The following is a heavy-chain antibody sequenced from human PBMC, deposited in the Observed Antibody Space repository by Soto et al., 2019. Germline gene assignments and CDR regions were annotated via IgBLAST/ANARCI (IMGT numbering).Heavy chain of an antibody. J-gene: IGHJ5*02. CDR3: ARDPGYCSSTSCLNWFDP. D-gene: IGHD2-2*01. Sequence: ASVTVSCKDSVYTFNSYGISWVRQAPGQGLEWMGWISAYNGNTNYAQKLQGRVTMTTDTSTSTAYMELRSLRSDDTAVYYCARDPGYCSSTSCLNWFDPWGQGTLVTVSS. CDR1: VYTFNSYG. V-gene: IGHV1-18*01. CDR2: ISAYNGNT.